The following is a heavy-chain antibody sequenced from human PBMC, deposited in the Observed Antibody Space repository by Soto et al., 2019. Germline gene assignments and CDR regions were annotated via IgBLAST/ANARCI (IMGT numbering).Heavy chain of an antibody. CDR2: INPKSGGT. Sequence: ASVKVSCKASGYSFIDYHKHWVRQAPGQGLEWLGRINPKSGGTSTAQKFQGWVTMTTDTSISTASMELTRLTSDDTAIYYCARGDSTDCSNAVCSFFYNNDMDVWGQGTTVTVSS. V-gene: IGHV1-2*04. D-gene: IGHD2-8*01. CDR3: ARGDSTDCSNAVCSFFYNNDMDV. J-gene: IGHJ6*02. CDR1: GYSFIDYH.